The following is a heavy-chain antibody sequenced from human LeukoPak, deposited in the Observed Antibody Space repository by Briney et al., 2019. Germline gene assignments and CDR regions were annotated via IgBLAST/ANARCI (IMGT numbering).Heavy chain of an antibody. Sequence: PGRSLRLSCAASGFHLDEFVMHLGRQAPGEGLGGGSGIRGSGDSTYYADSVKGRFTISRDNSKNTLFLQINSLRAEDAAVYYSAKGRGADCSGDCYSRILDYWGQGTLVTVSS. CDR1: GFHLDEFV. J-gene: IGHJ4*02. D-gene: IGHD2-21*02. CDR3: AKGRGADCSGDCYSRILDY. CDR2: IRGSGDST. V-gene: IGHV3-23*01.